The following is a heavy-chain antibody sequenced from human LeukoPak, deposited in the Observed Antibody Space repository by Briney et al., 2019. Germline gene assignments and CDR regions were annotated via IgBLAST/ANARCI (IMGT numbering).Heavy chain of an antibody. CDR3: ARHRAYSSSSPFDC. J-gene: IGHJ4*02. CDR2: IYYTGST. Sequence: KSSETLSLTCSVSGGSIIRLYWRGIRQPPGKGLEWIGYIYYTGSTNYNPSLKSRVTMFVDMSKNQFSLRLSSVTAADAAVYYCARHRAYSSSSPFDCWGQGTLVTVSS. D-gene: IGHD6-6*01. V-gene: IGHV4-59*08. CDR1: GGSIIRLY.